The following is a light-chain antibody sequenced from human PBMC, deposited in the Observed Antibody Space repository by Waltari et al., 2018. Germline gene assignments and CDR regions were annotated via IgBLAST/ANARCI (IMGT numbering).Light chain of an antibody. J-gene: IGLJ2*01. Sequence: QSVLTQPPSLSAAPGQKVTLPCSGSNTNIGTNYVSWYKQVPGTAPKPLIYDNHKRPSGIPDRFSGSRSGTSATLDISGLQTGDEAEYYCATWETRLSTVVFGGGTKLTVL. CDR1: NTNIGTNY. CDR3: ATWETRLSTVV. CDR2: DNH. V-gene: IGLV1-51*01.